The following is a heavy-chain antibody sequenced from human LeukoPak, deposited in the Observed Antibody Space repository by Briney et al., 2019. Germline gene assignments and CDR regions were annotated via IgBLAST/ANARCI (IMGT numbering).Heavy chain of an antibody. D-gene: IGHD1-26*01. V-gene: IGHV3-30*04. CDR1: GFTFSSYA. J-gene: IGHJ3*02. CDR3: ARGGSYAPGAFDI. Sequence: PGGSLRLSCAASGFTFSSYAMHWVRQAPGKELEWVAVISYDGSNKYYADSVKGRFTISRDNSKNTLYLQMNSLRAEDTAVYYCARGGSYAPGAFDIWGQGTMVTVSS. CDR2: ISYDGSNK.